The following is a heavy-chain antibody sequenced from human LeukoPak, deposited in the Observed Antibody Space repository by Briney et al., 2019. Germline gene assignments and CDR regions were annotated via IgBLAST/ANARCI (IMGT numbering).Heavy chain of an antibody. J-gene: IGHJ4*02. Sequence: GGSLRLSCAASAFTFSSYGMNWVRQAPGKGLEWVSYISSSSGTIYYADSVKGRFTISRDNAKNSLYLQMNSLRAEDTAVYYCTRARGSDNWGQGTQVTVAS. V-gene: IGHV3-48*01. CDR2: ISSSSGTI. D-gene: IGHD3-16*01. CDR3: TRARGSDN. CDR1: AFTFSSYG.